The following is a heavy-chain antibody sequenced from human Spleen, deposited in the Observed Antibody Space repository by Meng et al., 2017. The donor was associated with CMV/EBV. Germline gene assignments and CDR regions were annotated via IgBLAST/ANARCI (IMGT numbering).Heavy chain of an antibody. J-gene: IGHJ6*02. Sequence: SVKVSCKASGGTFSNYAISWVRQAPGQGLEWMAGIIPLFGTANYAQKFQGSVTITTDESTSTAYRELSSLGSEDTAVYYCGRVWGAAAGNPYYYGMDVWGQGTTVTVSS. CDR3: GRVWGAAAGNPYYYGMDV. CDR1: GGTFSNYA. D-gene: IGHD6-13*01. CDR2: IIPLFGTA. V-gene: IGHV1-69*05.